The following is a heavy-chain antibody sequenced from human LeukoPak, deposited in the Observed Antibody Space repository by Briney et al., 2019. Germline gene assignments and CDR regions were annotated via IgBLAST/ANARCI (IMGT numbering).Heavy chain of an antibody. Sequence: PGGSLRLSCAASGFTFSSYGMHWVRQAPGKGLEWVAVISYDGSNKYYADSVKGRFTISRDNSKNTLYLQMNSLRAEDTAVYYCAKLSGFGESHGMDVWGQGTTVTVSS. CDR1: GFTFSSYG. CDR2: ISYDGSNK. D-gene: IGHD3-10*01. CDR3: AKLSGFGESHGMDV. J-gene: IGHJ6*02. V-gene: IGHV3-30*18.